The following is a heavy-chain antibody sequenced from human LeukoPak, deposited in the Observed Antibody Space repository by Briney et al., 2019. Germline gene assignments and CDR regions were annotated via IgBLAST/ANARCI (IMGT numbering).Heavy chain of an antibody. J-gene: IGHJ4*02. V-gene: IGHV3-23*01. CDR2: ISGSGGST. D-gene: IGHD3-10*01. CDR3: AKERNYGWFGESSLDY. CDR1: GFTFSSYA. Sequence: GGSLRLSCAASGFTFSSYAMSWVRQAPGKGLEWVSAISGSGGSTYYADSVKGRFTISRDNSKNTLYLQMNSLRDEDTAVYYCAKERNYGWFGESSLDYWGQGTLVTVSS.